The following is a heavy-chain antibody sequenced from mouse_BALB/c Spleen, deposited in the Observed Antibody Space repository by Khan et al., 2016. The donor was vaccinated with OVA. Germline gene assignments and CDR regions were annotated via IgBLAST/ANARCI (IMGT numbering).Heavy chain of an antibody. CDR2: ISNLAYSI. V-gene: IGHV5-15*02. CDR1: GFTFSDYG. J-gene: IGHJ3*01. CDR3: ARGGGAAPFAY. Sequence: EVELVESGGGLVQPGGSRKLSCTTSGFTFSDYGMAWVRQAPGKGPEWVVFISNLAYSIYYADTVTGRFTISRENVKTTLYLEMSSLRSEDTAMXYCARGGGAAPFAYWGQGTLVTVSA.